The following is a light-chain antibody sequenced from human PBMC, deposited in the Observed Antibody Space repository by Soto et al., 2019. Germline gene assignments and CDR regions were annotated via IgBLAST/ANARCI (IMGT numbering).Light chain of an antibody. CDR3: QQYENLPPFT. J-gene: IGKJ2*01. V-gene: IGKV1-33*01. Sequence: DIPMTQSPSSLSASVGDRVTITCQASQDISIYLNWYQQNPGKAPKLLIYDASNLETGVPSRFSGRGSGTDFAFIISSLQPEDIAVYYCQQYENLPPFTFGQGTKVEIK. CDR1: QDISIY. CDR2: DAS.